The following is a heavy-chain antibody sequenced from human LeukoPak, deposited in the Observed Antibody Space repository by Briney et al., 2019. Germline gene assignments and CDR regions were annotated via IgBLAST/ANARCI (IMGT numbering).Heavy chain of an antibody. CDR2: IKQDGSEK. CDR3: ARERAYDFWSGYQLDY. CDR1: GFTFSSYW. D-gene: IGHD3-3*01. V-gene: IGHV3-7*01. Sequence: PGGSLRLSCAAFGFTFSSYWMSWVRQAPGKGLEWVANIKQDGSEKYYVDSVKGRFTISRDNAKNSLYLQMNSLRAEDTAVYYCARERAYDFWSGYQLDYWGQGTLVTVSS. J-gene: IGHJ4*02.